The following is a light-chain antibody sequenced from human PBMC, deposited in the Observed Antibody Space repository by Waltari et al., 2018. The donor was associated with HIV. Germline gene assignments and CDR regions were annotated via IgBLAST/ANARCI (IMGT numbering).Light chain of an antibody. CDR2: RNN. CDR1: RSNIGSNH. J-gene: IGLJ3*02. CDR3: ATWDDSLSGWV. Sequence: SVLTQPPSASGTPGQRVTISCSGSRSNIGSNHVYWYQQIPGTAPKPLIYRNNQRPSGVPDRFSGSKSGTSASLAISGLRSEDEADYYCATWDDSLSGWVFGGGTKLTVL. V-gene: IGLV1-47*01.